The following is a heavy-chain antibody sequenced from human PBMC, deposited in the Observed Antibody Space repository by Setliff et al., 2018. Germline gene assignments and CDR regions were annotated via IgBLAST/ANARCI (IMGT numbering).Heavy chain of an antibody. CDR2: INIGGGSA. Sequence: ASVKVSCKASGYTFTNYYMYWLRQAPGQGPEWMGIINIGGGSASYAQKFQGRVLITADRSTNTVQMQVSSLRSEDTAVYYCARELRSPFWHIDYWGQGTLVTVS. D-gene: IGHD3-16*01. CDR3: ARELRSPFWHIDY. CDR1: GYTFTNYY. J-gene: IGHJ4*02. V-gene: IGHV1-46*01.